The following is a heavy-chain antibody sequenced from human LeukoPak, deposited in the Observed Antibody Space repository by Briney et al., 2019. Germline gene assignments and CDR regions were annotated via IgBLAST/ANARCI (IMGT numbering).Heavy chain of an antibody. D-gene: IGHD2-2*01. V-gene: IGHV3-23*01. CDR1: GFTFSSYA. CDR3: AKDLAYCSSTSCFWSFDY. Sequence: GGARRLSGAASGFTFSSYAMSGVRQAPGKGLEGVSATSGSGGSTYYADSVKGRFTIYRDNSKNTLYLKMNSLRAEDTAVYYCAKDLAYCSSTSCFWSFDYWGQGTLVTVSS. CDR2: TSGSGGST. J-gene: IGHJ4*02.